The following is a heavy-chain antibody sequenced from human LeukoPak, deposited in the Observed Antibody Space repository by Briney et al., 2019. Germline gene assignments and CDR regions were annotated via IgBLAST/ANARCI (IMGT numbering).Heavy chain of an antibody. CDR3: ARGGVGATPFDY. J-gene: IGHJ4*02. CDR1: GGSISSYY. V-gene: IGHV4-4*07. CDR2: IYTSGST. Sequence: SGTLSLTCTVSGGSISSYYWSWIRQPAGKGLEWIGRIYTSGSTNYNPSLKSRVTISVDKSKNQFSLKLSSVTAADTAVYYCARGGVGATPFDYWGQGTLVTVSS. D-gene: IGHD1-26*01.